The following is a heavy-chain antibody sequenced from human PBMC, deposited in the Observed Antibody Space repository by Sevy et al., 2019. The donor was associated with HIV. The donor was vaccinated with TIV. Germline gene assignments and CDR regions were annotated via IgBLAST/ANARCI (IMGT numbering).Heavy chain of an antibody. J-gene: IGHJ6*02. CDR1: GFSLTTSD. CDR3: ERGRKTTEEWLEELDYYYGLDV. Sequence: GGSLRLSCAASGFSLTTSDMHWVRQAPGKGLEWVAYVRNDGSNKDYADSVRDRFTISRDSAKNTLYMQMNSLRDEDTGIYYCERGRKTTEEWLEELDYYYGLDVWGQGTTVTVSS. V-gene: IGHV3-30*02. CDR2: VRNDGSNK. D-gene: IGHD2-8*01.